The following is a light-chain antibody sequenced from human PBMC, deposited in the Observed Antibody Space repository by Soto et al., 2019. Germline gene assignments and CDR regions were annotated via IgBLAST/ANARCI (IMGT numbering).Light chain of an antibody. CDR3: SSYTSSSTPYV. V-gene: IGLV2-14*01. J-gene: IGLJ1*01. CDR2: DVT. CDR1: SNDVGGYNY. Sequence: LTQPASVSGSPGQSIAISCTGTSNDVGGYNYVSWYQQHPVKAPQLIIYDVTNRPSGVSDRFSGSKSGNTASLTISGLQAEDEADYYCSSYTSSSTPYVFGTGTKVTVL.